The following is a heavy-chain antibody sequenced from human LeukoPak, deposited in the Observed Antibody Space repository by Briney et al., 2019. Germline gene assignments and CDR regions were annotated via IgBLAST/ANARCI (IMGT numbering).Heavy chain of an antibody. CDR2: IYHSGST. V-gene: IGHV4-4*02. Sequence: PSGTLSLTCAVSGGSISSSNWWSWVRQPPGKGLEWIGEIYHSGSTNYNPSLKSRVTISVDTSKNQFSLKLSSVTAADTAVYYCARVKRYFDWLKAVYYYYGMDVWGQGTTVTVSS. J-gene: IGHJ6*02. CDR3: ARVKRYFDWLKAVYYYYGMDV. CDR1: GGSISSSNW. D-gene: IGHD3-9*01.